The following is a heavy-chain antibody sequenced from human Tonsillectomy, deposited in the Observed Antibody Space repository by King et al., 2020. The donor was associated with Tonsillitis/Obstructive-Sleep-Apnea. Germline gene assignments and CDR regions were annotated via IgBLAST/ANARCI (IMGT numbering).Heavy chain of an antibody. CDR2: IFSNDEK. Sequence: TLKESGPVLVKPTETLTLTCTVSGFSLSNVRMGVSWIRQPPGKALEWLAHIFSNDEKYSSTSLKSRLTISKDTSKSQVVLTMTNMDPVDTTTYYCARSHKSYYYMDVWGKGTTVTVSS. CDR1: GFSLSNVRMG. V-gene: IGHV2-26*01. CDR3: ARSHKSYYYMDV. J-gene: IGHJ6*03.